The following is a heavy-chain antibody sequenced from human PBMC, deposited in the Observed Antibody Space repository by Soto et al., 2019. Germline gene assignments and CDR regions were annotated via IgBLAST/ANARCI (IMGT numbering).Heavy chain of an antibody. Sequence: GGSLRLSCAASGFTFNDHSMHWVRQAPGKGLEWVSGISWNGGSRGYADSVQGRFTISRDNAKNSLYLQMNSLKPEDTALYYCAKDLRSTAWYPISFFDYWGQGALVTVSS. CDR1: GFTFNDHS. CDR3: AKDLRSTAWYPISFFDY. J-gene: IGHJ4*02. CDR2: ISWNGGSR. V-gene: IGHV3-9*01. D-gene: IGHD6-13*01.